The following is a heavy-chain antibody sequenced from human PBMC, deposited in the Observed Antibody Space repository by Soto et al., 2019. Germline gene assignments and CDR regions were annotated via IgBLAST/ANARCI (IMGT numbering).Heavy chain of an antibody. CDR2: IKQDGSEK. D-gene: IGHD3-3*01. J-gene: IGHJ6*02. CDR3: AIDFWSGYYTSDYYYGMDV. Sequence: GGSLRLSCAASGFTFSSYWMSWVRQAPGKGLEWVANIKQDGSEKYYVDSVKGRFTISRDNAKNSLYLQMNSLRAEDTAVYYCAIDFWSGYYTSDYYYGMDVWGQGTTVTVSS. V-gene: IGHV3-7*01. CDR1: GFTFSSYW.